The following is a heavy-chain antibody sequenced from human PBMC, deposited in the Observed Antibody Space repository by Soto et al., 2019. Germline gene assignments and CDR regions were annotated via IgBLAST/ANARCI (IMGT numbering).Heavy chain of an antibody. J-gene: IGHJ4*02. CDR3: GRGRSGQIVVFY. V-gene: IGHV1-2*02. D-gene: IGHD1-26*01. Sequence: APVQVSCKASGYTFTGHYIHWVRQAPEQGPEWMGEIGPESGATRYAQKFQGRVSMTRDMSTTTVYMELNTLSPDDTAVYYCGRGRSGQIVVFYWGQGTPVTV. CDR1: GYTFTGHY. CDR2: IGPESGAT.